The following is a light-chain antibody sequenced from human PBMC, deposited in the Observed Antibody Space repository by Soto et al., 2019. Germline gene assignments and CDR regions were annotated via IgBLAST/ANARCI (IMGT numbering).Light chain of an antibody. CDR1: QSVAGN. J-gene: IGKJ4*01. CDR2: GVS. Sequence: EIVMTQSPATLSVSPGETATLSCRASQSVAGNLAWYQQKPGQPPRLLIYGVSTRATGVPARFSGSGSETDFSLTISSLQIEDFALYYCQQSNNLPPLTFGGGTKVEIQ. CDR3: QQSNNLPPLT. V-gene: IGKV3-15*01.